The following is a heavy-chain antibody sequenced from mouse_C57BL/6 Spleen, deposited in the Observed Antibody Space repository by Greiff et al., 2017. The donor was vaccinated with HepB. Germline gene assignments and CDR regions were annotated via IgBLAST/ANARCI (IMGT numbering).Heavy chain of an antibody. CDR1: GFSLTSYG. CDR3: ARYGLSYWYFDV. D-gene: IGHD1-1*01. J-gene: IGHJ1*03. V-gene: IGHV2-5*01. CDR2: IWRGGST. Sequence: VMLVESGPGLVQPSQSLSITCTVSGFSLTSYGVHWVRQSPGKGLEWLGVIWRGGSTDYNAAFMSRLSITKDNSKSQVFFKMNSLQADDTAIYYCARYGLSYWYFDVWGTGTTVTVSS.